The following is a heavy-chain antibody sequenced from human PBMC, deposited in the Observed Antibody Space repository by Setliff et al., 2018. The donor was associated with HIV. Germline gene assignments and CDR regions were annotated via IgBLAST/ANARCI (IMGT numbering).Heavy chain of an antibody. CDR1: GYTFTEYY. CDR2: INPSGGST. V-gene: IGHV1-46*01. CDR3: ARGTFSGSYSYYYYGMDV. Sequence: ASVKVSCKISGYTFTEYYMHWVRQAPGQGLEWMGIINPSGGSTSYAQKFQGRVTMTRDTSTSTVYMELSSLRSEDTAVYYCARGTFSGSYSYYYYGMDVWGQGTTVTVSS. D-gene: IGHD1-26*01. J-gene: IGHJ6*02.